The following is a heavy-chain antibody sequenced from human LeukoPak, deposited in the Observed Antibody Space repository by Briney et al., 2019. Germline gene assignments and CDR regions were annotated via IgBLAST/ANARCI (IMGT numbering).Heavy chain of an antibody. CDR3: ARDGTSSSSSQH. D-gene: IGHD6-13*01. V-gene: IGHV4-38-2*02. Sequence: SETLSLTCTVSGYSINSGYFWGWVRQPPGKGPEWIGSIFHTGDVYYNPSLKSRVTISVDTSKNQFSLKLSSVTAADTAIYYCARDGTSSSSSQHWGQGTLVIVSS. CDR2: IFHTGDV. CDR1: GYSINSGYF. J-gene: IGHJ1*01.